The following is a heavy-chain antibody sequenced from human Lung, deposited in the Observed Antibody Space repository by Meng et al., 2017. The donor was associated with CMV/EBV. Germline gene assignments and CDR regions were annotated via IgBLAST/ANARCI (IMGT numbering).Heavy chain of an antibody. J-gene: IGHJ5*02. V-gene: IGHV3-30*04. CDR1: QCAYMTYD. CDR2: ISYYVSNK. Sequence: HGQQWESGGGVTPRGSSLSRPGAATQCAYMTYDLLPLPLAQVKARNGLAVISYYVSNKYSADSVKGRITISRENTKITLYLQMNSLTAEDTAVYYCTRDDSSSWGQGTLVTVSS. D-gene: IGHD3-22*01. CDR3: TRDDSSS.